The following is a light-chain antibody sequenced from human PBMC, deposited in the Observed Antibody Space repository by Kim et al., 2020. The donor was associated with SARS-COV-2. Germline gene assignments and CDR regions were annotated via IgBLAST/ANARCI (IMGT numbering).Light chain of an antibody. CDR3: QQYNNWPLT. CDR1: QSVSSN. J-gene: IGKJ4*01. V-gene: IGKV3-15*01. Sequence: GCPAERATLSCRASQSVSSNLAWYHQKPGQAPRLLIYGASTRATGIPVRFSGSGSGTEFTLTISNLQSEDFAVYYCQQYNNWPLTFGGGTKVDIK. CDR2: GAS.